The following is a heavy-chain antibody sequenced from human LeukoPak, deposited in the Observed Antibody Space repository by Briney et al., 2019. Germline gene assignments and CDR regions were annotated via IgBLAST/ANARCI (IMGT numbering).Heavy chain of an antibody. V-gene: IGHV4-34*01. CDR2: INHSGST. D-gene: IGHD3-22*01. J-gene: IGHJ6*02. Sequence: PSETLSLTCAVYGGSFSGYYWSWVRQPPVKELEWIGEINHSGSTNYNPSLKSRVTISVDTSKNQFSLKLSSVTAADTAVYYCARGYYDSSGYYYGLRYYHGMDVWGQGTTVTVSS. CDR3: ARGYYDSSGYYYGLRYYHGMDV. CDR1: GGSFSGYY.